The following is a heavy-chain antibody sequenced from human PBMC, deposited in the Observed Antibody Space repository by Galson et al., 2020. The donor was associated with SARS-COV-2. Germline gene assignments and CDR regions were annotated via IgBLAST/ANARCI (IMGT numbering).Heavy chain of an antibody. CDR2: IYTSGRT. CDR1: GGSISSGSYY. V-gene: IGHV4-61*02. D-gene: IGHD2-15*01. Sequence: SETLSLTCTVSGGSISSGSYYWSWIRQAAGKGLEWIGRIYTSGRTNYNPSLKNRVTISVDTSKKQFSLKLSSVTAADTAVYYCAREGGALCSGGSCYPGNWFDPWGQGTLVTVSS. CDR3: AREGGALCSGGSCYPGNWFDP. J-gene: IGHJ5*02.